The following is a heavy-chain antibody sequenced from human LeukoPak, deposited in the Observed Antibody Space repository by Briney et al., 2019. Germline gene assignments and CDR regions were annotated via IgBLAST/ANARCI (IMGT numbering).Heavy chain of an antibody. V-gene: IGHV3-23*01. CDR3: AKDMYNYYYYYMDV. CDR2: ISGSGGST. D-gene: IGHD1-1*01. CDR1: GFTFSSYA. J-gene: IGHJ6*03. Sequence: GGSLRLSCAASGFTFSSYAMSWVRQAPGKGLEWVSAISGSGGSTYYADSVKGRFTIPRDNSKNTLYLQMNSLRAEDTAVYYCAKDMYNYYYYYMDVWGKGTTVTVSS.